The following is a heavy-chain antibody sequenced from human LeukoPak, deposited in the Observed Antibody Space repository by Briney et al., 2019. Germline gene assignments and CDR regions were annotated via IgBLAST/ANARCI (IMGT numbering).Heavy chain of an antibody. V-gene: IGHV1-3*01. D-gene: IGHD2-15*01. CDR1: GYTFTNYA. Sequence: EASVKVSCRASGYTFTNYAMHWVRQAPGQRLEWMGWINAGNGNTKYSQKFQGRVTITRDTSASTAYMELSSLRSEDTAVYYCVRGIVVVVAATRLLDYWGQGTLVTVSS. CDR3: VRGIVVVVAATRLLDY. J-gene: IGHJ4*02. CDR2: INAGNGNT.